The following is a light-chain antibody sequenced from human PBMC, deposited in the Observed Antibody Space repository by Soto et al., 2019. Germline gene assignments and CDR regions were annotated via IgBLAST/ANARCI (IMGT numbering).Light chain of an antibody. CDR1: QSGSSN. CDR2: GAS. CDR3: QQYNNWLRT. V-gene: IGKV3-15*01. J-gene: IGKJ1*01. Sequence: EIVMTQSPAPLSVSPGERATLSCRASQSGSSNLAWYQQKPGQAPRLLIYGASTRATGIPARFRGSGSGTEFTLTISSLQYEDFAVYYCQQYNNWLRTFGQGTKVEIK.